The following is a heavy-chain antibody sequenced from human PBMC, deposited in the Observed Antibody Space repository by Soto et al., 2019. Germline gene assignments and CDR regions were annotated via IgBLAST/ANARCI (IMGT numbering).Heavy chain of an antibody. V-gene: IGHV1-18*01. CDR2: ISAYNGNT. D-gene: IGHD2-2*01. CDR1: GYTFTSYG. J-gene: IGHJ4*02. CDR3: ARDECSSTSCQNREGANDY. Sequence: QVPLVQSGAEVKKPGASVKVSCKASGYTFTSYGISWVRQAPGQGLEWMGWISAYNGNTNYAQKLQGRVTMTTDTSTSTAYMELRSLRSDDTAVYYCARDECSSTSCQNREGANDYWGQGTLVTVSS.